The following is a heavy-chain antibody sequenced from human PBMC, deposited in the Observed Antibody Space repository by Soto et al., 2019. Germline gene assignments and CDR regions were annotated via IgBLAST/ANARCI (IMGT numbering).Heavy chain of an antibody. Sequence: GGSLRLSCAACGFTVYNYAMGLVRQTPEKGLEWFSAITGSGSDTYYADSVKGRFTISRDNSKNTLSLQMNSLRAEDTAVYYCAKLGSSSWSPHYYFDYWGQGTLVTVSS. CDR3: AKLGSSSWSPHYYFDY. CDR1: GFTVYNYA. D-gene: IGHD2-2*01. J-gene: IGHJ4*02. V-gene: IGHV3-23*01. CDR2: ITGSGSDT.